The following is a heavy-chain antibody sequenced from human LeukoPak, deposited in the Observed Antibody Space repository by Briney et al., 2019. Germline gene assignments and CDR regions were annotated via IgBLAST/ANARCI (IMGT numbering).Heavy chain of an antibody. J-gene: IGHJ5*02. CDR3: ARHRLVQDWFDP. V-gene: IGHV7-4-1*02. CDR2: INTNTRKP. Sequence: ASVKLSRKASGYTFTSYAMNWVRQATGEGLDWMGWINTNTRKPTYTQGFIRRFVFSLDTSVSTAYLQISSLKAEDTAVYYCARHRLVQDWFDPWVQGTLVTVSS. D-gene: IGHD6-6*01. CDR1: GYTFTSYA.